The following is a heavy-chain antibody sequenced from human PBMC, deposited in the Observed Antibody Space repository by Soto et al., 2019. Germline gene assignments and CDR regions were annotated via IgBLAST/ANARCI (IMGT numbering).Heavy chain of an antibody. J-gene: IGHJ6*03. CDR2: ISSSSSYI. Sequence: EVQLVESGGGLVKPGGSLRLSCAASGFTFSSYSMNWVRQAPGKGLEWVSSISSSSSYIYYADSVKGRFTISRDNAKNSLYLQMNSLRAEDTAVYYCARVKRAWREPKEDYYYYMDVWGKGTTVTVSS. CDR3: ARVKRAWREPKEDYYYYMDV. D-gene: IGHD1-1*01. CDR1: GFTFSSYS. V-gene: IGHV3-21*01.